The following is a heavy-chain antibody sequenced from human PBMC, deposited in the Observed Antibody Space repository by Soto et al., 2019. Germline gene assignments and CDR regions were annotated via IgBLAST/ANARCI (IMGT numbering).Heavy chain of an antibody. CDR2: ITFGGNTV. V-gene: IGHV3-11*01. CDR3: ARVSWREKYGMDV. Sequence: GGSLRPSCAASGFTFSDSYMSWIRQAPGKGLEWISYITFGGNTVYYADSLKGRFTISRDNAKNSLYLQMNRLRAEDTAVYYCARVSWREKYGMDVWGQGTTVTVSS. J-gene: IGHJ6*02. CDR1: GFTFSDSY.